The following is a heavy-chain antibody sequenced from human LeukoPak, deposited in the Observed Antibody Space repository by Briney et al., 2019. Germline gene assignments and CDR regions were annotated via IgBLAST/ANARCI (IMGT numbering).Heavy chain of an antibody. CDR3: ARGYCTGNNCRPYYYYGMDV. V-gene: IGHV3-7*02. CDR1: GFMFSNFW. J-gene: IGHJ6*02. CDR2: IKEDGSMV. Sequence: PGGSLRLSCAASGFMFSNFWMSWVRQAPGKGLEWLAHIKEDGSMVSYVDSVKGRFTISRDNAKNSVYLQMNSLRAEDTAVYYCARGYCTGNNCRPYYYYGMDVWGQGTTVTVSS. D-gene: IGHD2-8*02.